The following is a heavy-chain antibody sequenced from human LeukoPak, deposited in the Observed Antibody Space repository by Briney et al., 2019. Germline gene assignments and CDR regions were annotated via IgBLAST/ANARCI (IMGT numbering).Heavy chain of an antibody. J-gene: IGHJ4*02. V-gene: IGHV3-48*01. D-gene: IGHD5-12*01. CDR2: ISRSSSTI. CDR1: GFTFSSYS. Sequence: PGGSLRVSCAASGFTFSSYSMNWVRQAPGKGLEWVSYISRSSSTIYYADSVKGRFTISRDNAKNSLYLQMNSLRAEDTAVYYCARDVRGYSGYLDYWGQGTLVTVSS. CDR3: ARDVRGYSGYLDY.